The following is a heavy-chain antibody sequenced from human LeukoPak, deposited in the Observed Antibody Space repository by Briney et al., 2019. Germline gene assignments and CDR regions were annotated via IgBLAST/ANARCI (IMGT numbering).Heavy chain of an antibody. Sequence: SETLSLTCTVSGGSISSGSYYWSWIRQPAGKGLEWIGRIYTSGSTNYSPSLKSRVTISVDTSKNQFSLKLSSVTAADTAVYYCASLNEDDAFDIWGQGTMVTVSS. CDR2: IYTSGST. J-gene: IGHJ3*02. V-gene: IGHV4-61*02. CDR1: GGSISSGSYY. CDR3: ASLNEDDAFDI.